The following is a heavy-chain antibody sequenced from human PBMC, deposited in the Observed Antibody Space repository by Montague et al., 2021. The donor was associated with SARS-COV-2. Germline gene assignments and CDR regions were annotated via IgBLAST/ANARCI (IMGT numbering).Heavy chain of an antibody. CDR2: TYYRSKWYN. CDR3: ARLGDGVEPSPFLGLGPFYYYYYIDI. J-gene: IGHJ6*03. V-gene: IGHV6-1*01. CDR1: GDSVSSNSAA. Sequence: CAISGDSVSSNSAAWNWIRQSPSRGLEWLGRTYYRSKWYNDYAVSVKSRITINPDTSKNQFSLKLSSVTAPDTAVYYCARLGDGVEPSPFLGLGPFYYYYYIDIWGKGTAVTVSS. D-gene: IGHD1-1*01.